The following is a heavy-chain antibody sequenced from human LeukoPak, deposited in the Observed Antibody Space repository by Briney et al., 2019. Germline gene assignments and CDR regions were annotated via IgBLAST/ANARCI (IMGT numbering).Heavy chain of an antibody. CDR2: TSSEGSMK. J-gene: IGHJ4*02. V-gene: IGHV3-30-3*01. D-gene: IGHD5-12*01. CDR1: GFNFSTYA. CDR3: ARGNLYIVATIEDY. Sequence: GGSLRLSCAASGFNFSTYAMHWVRQAPGKGLEWVAVTSSEGSMKDYADSVKGRFTVSRDNSKNTLYLQLSSLRDEDTSLYYCARGNLYIVATIEDYWGQGTLVTVSS.